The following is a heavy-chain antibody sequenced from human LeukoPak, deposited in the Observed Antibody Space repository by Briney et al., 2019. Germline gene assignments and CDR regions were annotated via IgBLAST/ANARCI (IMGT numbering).Heavy chain of an antibody. J-gene: IGHJ5*02. CDR2: IYTSGST. CDR3: AAVVVTAPNNWFDP. Sequence: SETLSLTCTVSGGSISSYYWSWIRQPAGKGLEWIGRIYTSGSTNYNPSLESRVTMSVDTSKNQFSLKLSSVTAADTAVYYCAAVVVTAPNNWFDPWGQGTLVTVSS. D-gene: IGHD2-21*02. CDR1: GGSISSYY. V-gene: IGHV4-4*07.